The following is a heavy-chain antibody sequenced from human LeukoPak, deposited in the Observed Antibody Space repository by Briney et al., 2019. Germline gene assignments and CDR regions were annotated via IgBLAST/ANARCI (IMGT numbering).Heavy chain of an antibody. J-gene: IGHJ4*02. CDR2: IIPIFGTA. CDR1: GGTFSSYA. D-gene: IGHD3-9*01. CDR3: ARGSPHFDWSPYYFDY. V-gene: IGHV1-69*13. Sequence: SVKVSCKASGGTFSSYAISWVRQAPGQGLEWMGGIIPIFGTANYAQKFQGRVTITADESTSTAYMELRSLRSEDTAVYYCARGSPHFDWSPYYFDYWGQGTLVTVSS.